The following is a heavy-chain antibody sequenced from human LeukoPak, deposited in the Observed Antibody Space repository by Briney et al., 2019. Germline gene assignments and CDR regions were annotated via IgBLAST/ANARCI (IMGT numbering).Heavy chain of an antibody. V-gene: IGHV3-7*01. J-gene: IGHJ4*02. CDR1: GFTFSSFW. D-gene: IGHD3-10*01. CDR3: AREYYYGSDGVIGGY. CDR2: IKQDRSEK. Sequence: GGSLRLSSAASGFTFSSFWRSWLGQAPGLGLEGGANIKQDRSEKYYADSVKGRFTISRDNAKNSLYLQMNSLRAEDTAVYYCAREYYYGSDGVIGGYWGQGTLVTVSS.